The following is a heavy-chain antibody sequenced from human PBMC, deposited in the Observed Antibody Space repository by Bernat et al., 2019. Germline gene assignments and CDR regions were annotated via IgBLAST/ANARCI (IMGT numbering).Heavy chain of an antibody. CDR3: ARPPYRNLGL. Sequence: EVQLVESGGGLVQPGGSLRLSCAASGFTFSNYWMTWVRQAPGKGLEWVANIKHDGSEKYYVDSVKGRFTISRDNAKNSLYLQINSLRAEDTAMYYWARPPYRNLGLWGQGTLVTVSS. D-gene: IGHD1-26*01. CDR1: GFTFSNYW. J-gene: IGHJ4*01. V-gene: IGHV3-7*03. CDR2: IKHDGSEK.